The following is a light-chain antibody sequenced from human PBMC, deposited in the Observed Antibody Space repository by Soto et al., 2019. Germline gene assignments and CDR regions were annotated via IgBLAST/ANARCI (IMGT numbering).Light chain of an antibody. CDR2: EVT. V-gene: IGLV2-8*01. CDR1: SSDVGGYNY. CDR3: SSYAGRYSWV. Sequence: QSVLTQPPSASGSPGQSVTISCTGTSSDVGGYNYVSWYQHHPGKAPKLVIYEVTKRPSGVPDRFSGSKSGNTASLSVCGLQAEDEADYYCSSYAGRYSWVFGGGTKLTVL. J-gene: IGLJ3*02.